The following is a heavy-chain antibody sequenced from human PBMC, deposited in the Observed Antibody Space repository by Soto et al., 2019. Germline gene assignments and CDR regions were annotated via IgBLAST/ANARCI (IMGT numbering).Heavy chain of an antibody. Sequence: GESLKISCKGSGYTFTDYWIGWVRQIPGKVLEWMGIIWPGDSDTRYSPSFQGQVTLSVDKSISTAYLQWSSLEASDTAIYCCARRQGSAYFGPWGQGTLVTVS. J-gene: IGHJ4*02. V-gene: IGHV5-51*01. CDR1: GYTFTDYW. CDR3: ARRQGSAYFGP. CDR2: IWPGDSDT.